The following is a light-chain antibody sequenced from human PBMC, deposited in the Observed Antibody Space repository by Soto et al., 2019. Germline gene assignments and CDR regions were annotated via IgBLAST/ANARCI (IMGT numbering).Light chain of an antibody. Sequence: DIVLTQSPGTLSLSPGDRATLSCRTSRFVSNYYVAWYQQRPGQAPRLLIYAASSRATDIPARFSGSGSGTDFTLTISRLEPEDFAVYYGQHYADSPPVFTFGPGNKVEI. CDR2: AAS. J-gene: IGKJ3*01. CDR3: QHYADSPPVFT. CDR1: RFVSNYY. V-gene: IGKV3-20*01.